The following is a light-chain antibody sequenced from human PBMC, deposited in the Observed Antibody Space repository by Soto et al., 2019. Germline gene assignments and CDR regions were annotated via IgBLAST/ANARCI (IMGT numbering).Light chain of an antibody. CDR1: QSVANY. Sequence: DIVLTQSPGTLSLSPGERATLSCRASQSVANYLLWFQQKSGQAPRLLIYDASNRASGIPARFSGSGSGTDFTLTISSLETEDFAVYFCHHRSKWPYTFGQGTKLEFK. J-gene: IGKJ2*01. V-gene: IGKV3-11*01. CDR2: DAS. CDR3: HHRSKWPYT.